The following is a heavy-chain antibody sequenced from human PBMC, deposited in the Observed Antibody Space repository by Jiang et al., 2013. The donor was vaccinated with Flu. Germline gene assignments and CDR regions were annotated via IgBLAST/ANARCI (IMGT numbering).Heavy chain of an antibody. CDR2: VYYSGTT. CDR3: LRHPRGRYYGMDV. CDR1: GDSISSGGYY. Sequence: GPGLVKPSETLSLTCSVSGDSISSGGYYWGWIRQPPGKGLEWIGSVYYSGTTYYSPSLKSRVAISADTSKNLLSLRLSFVTAADTAVYYCLRHPRGRYYGMDVWGQGTTVTVS. J-gene: IGHJ6*02. D-gene: IGHD3-10*01. V-gene: IGHV4-39*01.